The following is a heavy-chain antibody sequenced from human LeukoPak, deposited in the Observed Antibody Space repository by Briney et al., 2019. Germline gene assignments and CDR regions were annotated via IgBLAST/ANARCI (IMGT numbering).Heavy chain of an antibody. V-gene: IGHV3-30*18. Sequence: PGGSLRLSCAASGFTFSSYGMHWVRQAPGKGLEWVAVISYDGSNKYYADSVKGRFTISRDNSKNTLYPQMNSLRAEDTAVYYCAKDLRRYCSSTSCSSPDFWGQGTLVTVSS. CDR3: AKDLRRYCSSTSCSSPDF. CDR1: GFTFSSYG. J-gene: IGHJ4*02. CDR2: ISYDGSNK. D-gene: IGHD2-2*01.